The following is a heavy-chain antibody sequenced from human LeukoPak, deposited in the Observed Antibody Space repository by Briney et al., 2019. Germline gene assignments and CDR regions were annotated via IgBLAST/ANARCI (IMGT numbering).Heavy chain of an antibody. CDR1: GFTFSSYA. J-gene: IGHJ4*02. D-gene: IGHD6-19*01. CDR2: SGDGGDT. CDR3: GKSGSRDWDYFEY. V-gene: IGHV3-23*01. Sequence: PGGSLRLSCAASGFTFSSYAMNWVRQAPGKGLEGVSTSGDGGDTHYADSVRGRFTISRANSKNTLFMQMNSLRAEDTAVYYCGKSGSRDWDYFEYWGQGTLVTASS.